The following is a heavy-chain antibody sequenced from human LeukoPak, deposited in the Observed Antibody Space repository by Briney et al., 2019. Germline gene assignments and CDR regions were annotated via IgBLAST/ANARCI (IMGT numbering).Heavy chain of an antibody. D-gene: IGHD2-15*01. CDR3: AKVDCSGGSCYGFSYFYYGMDV. CDR2: ISVVGDTT. CDR1: GFTFSNYG. Sequence: PGGSLRLSCAASGFTFSNYGMSWARQAPGKGLEWVSVISVVGDTTYYADSVKGRFTISRDNSKKTVFLQMNSLRAEDTAVYYCAKVDCSGGSCYGFSYFYYGMDVWGQGTTVTVSS. J-gene: IGHJ6*02. V-gene: IGHV3-23*01.